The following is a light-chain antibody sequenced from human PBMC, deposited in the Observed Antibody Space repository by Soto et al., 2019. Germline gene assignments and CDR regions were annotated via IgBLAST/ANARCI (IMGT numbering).Light chain of an antibody. CDR3: QQYTDWPLT. V-gene: IGKV3-15*01. CDR1: QSVSSN. CDR2: GAS. Sequence: EIVMTQSPDTLSVSPGERATLSCRASQSVSSNLAWYQHKPGQAPRLLMYGASTRATGVPARFSGSGSGTEFTLTISSLLSEDFAVYYCQQYTDWPLTFGQATRVEIK. J-gene: IGKJ1*01.